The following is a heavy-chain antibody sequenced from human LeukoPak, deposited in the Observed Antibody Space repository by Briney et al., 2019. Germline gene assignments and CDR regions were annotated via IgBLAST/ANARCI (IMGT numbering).Heavy chain of an antibody. Sequence: GGSLRLSCAASGFTFSDYWMSWVRQAPGKGLEWVANVKQDGSEKFYVNSVKGRFTISRDNAKNSLYLQMNSLRVEDTAVYYCARPTTVGSLFDYWGQGTLVTVSS. J-gene: IGHJ4*02. CDR3: ARPTTVGSLFDY. V-gene: IGHV3-7*01. D-gene: IGHD4-17*01. CDR1: GFTFSDYW. CDR2: VKQDGSEK.